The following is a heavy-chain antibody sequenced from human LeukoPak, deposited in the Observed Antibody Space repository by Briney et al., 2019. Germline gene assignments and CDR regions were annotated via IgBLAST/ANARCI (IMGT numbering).Heavy chain of an antibody. CDR2: ISAYNGNT. CDR3: ARDGDCSSTSCPDY. V-gene: IGHV1-18*01. D-gene: IGHD2-2*03. Sequence: ASVKVSCKASRYAFSASGISWVRQAPGQGLEWMGWISAYNGNTNYAQKLQGRVTMTTDTSTSTAYMELRSLRSDDTAVYYCARDGDCSSTSCPDYWGQGTLVTVSS. CDR1: RYAFSASG. J-gene: IGHJ4*02.